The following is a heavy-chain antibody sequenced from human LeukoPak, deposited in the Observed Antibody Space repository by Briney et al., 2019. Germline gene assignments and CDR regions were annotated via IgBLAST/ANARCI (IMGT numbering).Heavy chain of an antibody. CDR1: GSTFSSYG. CDR2: ISYDGSNK. CDR3: AKDRDTYYYDSSGYPFDY. J-gene: IGHJ4*02. V-gene: IGHV3-30*18. D-gene: IGHD3-22*01. Sequence: GGSLRLSCAASGSTFSSYGMHWVRQAPGKGLEWVAVISYDGSNKYYADSVKGRFTISRDNSKNTLYLQMNSLRAEDTAVYYCAKDRDTYYYDSSGYPFDYWGQGTLVTVSS.